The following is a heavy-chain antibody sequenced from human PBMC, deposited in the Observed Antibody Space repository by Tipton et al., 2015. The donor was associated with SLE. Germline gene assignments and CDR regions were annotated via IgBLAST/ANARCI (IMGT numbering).Heavy chain of an antibody. J-gene: IGHJ4*02. Sequence: TLSLTCSVSGGSITSGAYHWTWIRQHPGKGLEWLGTIYHSGTTYYNPSLKSRLTLSIDTSKNQFSLKLSSVTAADTAVYYCVRLELPATKADYWGPGTLVTVSS. D-gene: IGHD5-24*01. CDR2: IYHSGTT. CDR3: VRLELPATKADY. CDR1: GGSITSGAYH. V-gene: IGHV4-30-4*08.